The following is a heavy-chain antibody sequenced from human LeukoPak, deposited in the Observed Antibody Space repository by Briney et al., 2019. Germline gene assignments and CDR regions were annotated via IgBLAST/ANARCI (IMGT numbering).Heavy chain of an antibody. CDR2: IYYSGST. Sequence: SETLSLTCTVSGGSISSYYWSWIRQPPGKGLEWIGYIYYSGSTNYNPSLKSRVTISVDTSKNQFSLKLSSVTAADTAVYYCATDSSGWRFDYWGQGTLVTVSS. V-gene: IGHV4-59*01. J-gene: IGHJ4*02. CDR1: GGSISSYY. CDR3: ATDSSGWRFDY. D-gene: IGHD6-19*01.